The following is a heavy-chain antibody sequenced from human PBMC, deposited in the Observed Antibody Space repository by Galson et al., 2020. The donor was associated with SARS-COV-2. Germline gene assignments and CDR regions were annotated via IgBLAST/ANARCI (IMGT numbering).Heavy chain of an antibody. CDR1: MG. D-gene: IGHD3-3*01. J-gene: IGHJ4*02. CDR3: ARLQREVTIFGVVISPIDY. CDR2: IFSNDEK. Sequence: MGVSWIRQPPGKALEWLAHIFSNDEKSYSTSLKSRLTISKDTSKSQVVLTMTNMDPVDTATYYCARLQREVTIFGVVISPIDYWGQGTLVTVSS. V-gene: IGHV2-26*01.